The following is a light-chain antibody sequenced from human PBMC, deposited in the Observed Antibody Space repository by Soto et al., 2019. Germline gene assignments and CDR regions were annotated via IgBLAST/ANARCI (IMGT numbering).Light chain of an antibody. CDR2: GAS. CDR3: QQFASSPQT. Sequence: EIVMTQSPATLLVSPGERATLSGRPTQSLSGSYLAWYQQRPGQAPRIXSYGASSRATGIPDRFSGGGAGTEFTLTINRLEPEDSEVYYCQQFASSPQTFGQGTKVDIK. V-gene: IGKV3-20*01. CDR1: QSLSGSY. J-gene: IGKJ1*01.